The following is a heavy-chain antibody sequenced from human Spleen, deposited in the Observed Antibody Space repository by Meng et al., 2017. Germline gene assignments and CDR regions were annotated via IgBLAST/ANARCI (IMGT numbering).Heavy chain of an antibody. D-gene: IGHD1-1*01. CDR3: ANTNGDDWFDP. Sequence: SETLSLTCTVSGGSISSYYWSWIRQPPGKGLEWIGRMYTSGITNYNPSLKSRVTILVDRSKNQFSLKLSSVTAADTAVYYCANTNGDDWFDPWGQGTLVTVSS. CDR1: GGSISSYY. V-gene: IGHV4-4*08. CDR2: MYTSGIT. J-gene: IGHJ5*02.